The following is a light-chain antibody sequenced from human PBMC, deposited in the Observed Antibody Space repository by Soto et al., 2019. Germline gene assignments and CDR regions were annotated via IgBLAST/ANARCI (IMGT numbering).Light chain of an antibody. J-gene: IGKJ1*01. Sequence: EVVMRQSPATLSVSPGEGPTLSCRASQGIGDTLAWYQHKPGQAPXXLIYDASTRATGIPDRFSGSGSGTEFPLTISRLEPEDFAVDHCQQYGNSWTFGQGTKVDIK. CDR1: QGIGDT. V-gene: IGKV3D-15*01. CDR3: QQYGNSWT. CDR2: DAS.